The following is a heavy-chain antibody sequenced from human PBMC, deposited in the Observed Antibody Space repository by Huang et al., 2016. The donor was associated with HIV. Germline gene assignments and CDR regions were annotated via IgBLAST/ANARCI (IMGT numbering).Heavy chain of an antibody. J-gene: IGHJ4*02. CDR1: GFSLDSYN. CDR3: ARDRGQQLSPFDS. D-gene: IGHD6-13*01. CDR2: ISPSSSFI. Sequence: EVQLVESGGGLVKPGGALRLSCAASGFSLDSYNMYLFRQTTGKGLQWVSSISPSSSFIEYADSVKGRFSISRDNAKNSLYLQMNNLRGEDTAVYYCARDRGQQLSPFDSWGQGTLVTVSS. V-gene: IGHV3-21*01.